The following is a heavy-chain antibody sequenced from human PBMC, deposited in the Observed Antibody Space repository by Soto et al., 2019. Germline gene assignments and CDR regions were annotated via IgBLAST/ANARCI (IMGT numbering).Heavy chain of an antibody. Sequence: QVQLVASGGGVVQPGRSLRLSCAASGFSFSNYGMHWARQAPGKGLEWVAGISFDGSNKYHADSVKGRFTISRDKSKNTLYLQMNSLRTEDTAVYYCAGVWYFFDYCGQGTMVTVSA. CDR3: AGVWYFFDY. CDR1: GFSFSNYG. J-gene: IGHJ4*02. CDR2: ISFDGSNK. D-gene: IGHD6-19*01. V-gene: IGHV3-30*03.